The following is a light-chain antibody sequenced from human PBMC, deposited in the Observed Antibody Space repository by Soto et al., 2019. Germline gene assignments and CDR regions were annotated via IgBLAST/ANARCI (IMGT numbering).Light chain of an antibody. J-gene: IGLJ1*01. CDR2: DVT. CDR3: CSYAGTYTYV. V-gene: IGLV2-11*01. CDR1: SSDVGDYNY. Sequence: QSALTQPRSVSGSPGQSVTISCTGTSSDVGDYNYVSWYRQHPGKAPKLMIYDVTKRPSGVPYRFSGSKSGNTASLTISGLQAEDEADYYCCSYAGTYTYVFGTGTKLTVL.